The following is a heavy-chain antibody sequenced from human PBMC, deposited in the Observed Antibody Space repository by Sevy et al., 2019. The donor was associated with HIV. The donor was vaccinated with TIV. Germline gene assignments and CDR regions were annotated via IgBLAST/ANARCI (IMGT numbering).Heavy chain of an antibody. Sequence: GSLRLSWAASGFPLSRYAMHRVRPAPGKGLGWVAVLSYDGGNKYFTDSLKGRFTISRDNSKNTLILQMNSLRPEDTAVYYCARIGTGHSYGTPPWYWGQGTLVTVSS. J-gene: IGHJ4*02. D-gene: IGHD5-18*01. CDR2: LSYDGGNK. V-gene: IGHV3-30-3*01. CDR1: GFPLSRYA. CDR3: ARIGTGHSYGTPPWY.